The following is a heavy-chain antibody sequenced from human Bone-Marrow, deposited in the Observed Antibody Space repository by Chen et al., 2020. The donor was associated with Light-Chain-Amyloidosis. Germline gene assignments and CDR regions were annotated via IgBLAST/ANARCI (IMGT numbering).Heavy chain of an antibody. D-gene: IGHD3-10*01. CDR3: TRKGCYFDF. J-gene: IGHJ4*02. CDR2: VSGSTVST. CDR1: GFNFSSFG. Sequence: EVQLVESGGGLVQPGGSLRLSCATSGFNFSSFGMSWVRQAPGKGLEWVSTVSGSTVSTYYAGAVKGRFIISRDNSKSTLYLQMNSLRAGDTAVYFCTRKGCYFDFWGQGSLVTVSS. V-gene: IGHV3-23*04.